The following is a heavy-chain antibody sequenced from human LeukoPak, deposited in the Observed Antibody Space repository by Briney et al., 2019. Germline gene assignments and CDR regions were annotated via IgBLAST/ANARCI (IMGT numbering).Heavy chain of an antibody. D-gene: IGHD3-22*01. CDR1: GYTFTSYY. V-gene: IGHV1-2*02. J-gene: IGHJ4*02. Sequence: AASVKVSCKASGYTFTSYYMHWVRQAPGQGLEWMGWINPNSGGTNYAQKFQGRVTMTRDTSISTAYMELSRLRSDDTAVYYCARPYEYYDTSGYLDYWGQGTLVTVSS. CDR3: ARPYEYYDTSGYLDY. CDR2: INPNSGGT.